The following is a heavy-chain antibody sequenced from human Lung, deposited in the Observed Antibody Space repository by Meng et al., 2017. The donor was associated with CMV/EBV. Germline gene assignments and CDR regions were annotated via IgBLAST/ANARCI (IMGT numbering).Heavy chain of an antibody. CDR3: ARATENFVVEPPAILFDY. V-gene: IGHV1-2*02. CDR2: INPNSGAT. J-gene: IGHJ4*02. Sequence: FPGYYLHWVRPAPGQGLEWMGWINPNSGATNFAQKFQGRVTMTRDTSISTAYMELRRLTSDDTAVYYCARATENFVVEPPAILFDYWGQGTLVTVSS. D-gene: IGHD2-2*02. CDR1: FPGYY.